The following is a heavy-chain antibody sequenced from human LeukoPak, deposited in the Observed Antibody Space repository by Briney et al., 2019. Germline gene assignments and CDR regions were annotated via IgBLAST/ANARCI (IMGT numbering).Heavy chain of an antibody. V-gene: IGHV3-30*02. D-gene: IGHD3-22*01. CDR3: VKGGPRFTPMVVFTEGLDY. Sequence: GGSLRLSCAASGFTFSSYGMHWVRQAPGKGLEWVAFIRFDGSNKYYAESAKGRFTISRDNSKNTLYLQMNSLRAEDTAVYYCVKGGPRFTPMVVFTEGLDYWGQGTLVTVSS. CDR2: IRFDGSNK. CDR1: GFTFSSYG. J-gene: IGHJ4*02.